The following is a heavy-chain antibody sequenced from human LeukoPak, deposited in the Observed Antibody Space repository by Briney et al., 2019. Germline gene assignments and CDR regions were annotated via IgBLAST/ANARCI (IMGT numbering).Heavy chain of an antibody. CDR2: ISYDGSNK. CDR1: GFTFSSYA. V-gene: IGHV3-30-3*01. Sequence: GGSLRLSCAASGFTFSSYAMHWVRQAPGKGLEWAAVISYDGSNKYYADSVKGRFTISRDNSENTLYLQMNSLRAEDTAVYYCARERSSDYCSGGSCEGDWFDPWGQGTLVTVSS. D-gene: IGHD2-15*01. CDR3: ARERSSDYCSGGSCEGDWFDP. J-gene: IGHJ5*02.